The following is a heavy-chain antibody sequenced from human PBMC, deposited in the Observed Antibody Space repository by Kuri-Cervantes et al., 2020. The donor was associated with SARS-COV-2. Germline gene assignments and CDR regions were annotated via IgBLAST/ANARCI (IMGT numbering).Heavy chain of an antibody. V-gene: IGHV3-23*01. D-gene: IGHD3-10*01. J-gene: IGHJ6*02. Sequence: LSLTCAASGFTFSSYNMNWVRQAPGKGLEWVSAISGSGGSTYYADSVKGRFTISRDNSKNTLYLQMNSLRAEDTAVYYCAKVVRGYYGSGSYEGGMDVWGQGTTVTVSS. CDR1: GFTFSSYN. CDR3: AKVVRGYYGSGSYEGGMDV. CDR2: ISGSGGST.